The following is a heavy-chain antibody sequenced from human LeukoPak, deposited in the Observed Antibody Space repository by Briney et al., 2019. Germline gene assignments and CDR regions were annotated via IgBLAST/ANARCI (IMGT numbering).Heavy chain of an antibody. V-gene: IGHV4-39*01. CDR1: GGSISIISSSTYY. CDR2: LYYGENS. Sequence: PSETLSLTGTVSGGSISIISSSTYYWGWIRQAPGKGLEWIGSLYYGENSHYNPSLKSRATLSVDTSNNQFSLKLTSVTAADAAVYFCARQLPTAAADTRGYFDYWGPGKLVTVSS. CDR3: ARQLPTAAADTRGYFDY. D-gene: IGHD6-25*01. J-gene: IGHJ4*02.